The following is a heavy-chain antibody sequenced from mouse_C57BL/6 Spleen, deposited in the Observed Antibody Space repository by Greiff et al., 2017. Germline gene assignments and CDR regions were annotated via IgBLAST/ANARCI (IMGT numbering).Heavy chain of an antibody. CDR2: IYPGDGDT. CDR1: GYAFSSSW. CDR3: ARNYYSNDGAMDY. J-gene: IGHJ4*01. V-gene: IGHV1-82*01. Sequence: QVQLQQSGPELVKPGASVKISCKASGYAFSSSWMNWVKQRPGKGLEWIGRIYPGDGDTNYNGKFKGKATLTADKSSSTAYMQLSSLTSEDSAVYFCARNYYSNDGAMDYWGQGTSVTVSS. D-gene: IGHD2-5*01.